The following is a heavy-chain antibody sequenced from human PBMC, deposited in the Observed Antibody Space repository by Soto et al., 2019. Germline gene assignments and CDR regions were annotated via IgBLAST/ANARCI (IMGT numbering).Heavy chain of an antibody. CDR3: AREGVHNYNEYNLDN. V-gene: IGHV3-21*01. D-gene: IGHD4-4*01. J-gene: IGHJ4*02. CDR2: ISGSLGYV. CDR1: GFIFSTYS. Sequence: GGSLRLSCAASGFIFSTYSMHWVRQSPGKGLEWVSSISGSLGYVLYADSVKGRFTVSRDNIGTSLYLQMNSLRAEDTAVYYCAREGVHNYNEYNLDNWGLGTLVTVSS.